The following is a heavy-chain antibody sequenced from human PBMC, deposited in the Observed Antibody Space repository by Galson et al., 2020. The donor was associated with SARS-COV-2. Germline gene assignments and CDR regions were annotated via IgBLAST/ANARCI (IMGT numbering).Heavy chain of an antibody. Sequence: SETLSLTCAVSGYSISSGYYWGWIRQPPGKGLEWIGSIYHSGSTYYNPSLKSRVTISVDTSKNQFSLKLSSVTAADTAVYYCACDILTGYYSYFDYWGQGTLVTVSS. CDR3: ACDILTGYYSYFDY. CDR2: IYHSGST. CDR1: GYSISSGYY. V-gene: IGHV4-38-2*01. J-gene: IGHJ4*02. D-gene: IGHD3-9*01.